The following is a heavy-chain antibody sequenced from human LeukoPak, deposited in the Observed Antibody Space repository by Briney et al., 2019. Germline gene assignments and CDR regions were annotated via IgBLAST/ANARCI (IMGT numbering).Heavy chain of an antibody. Sequence: GSLRLSCAASGFTFSSYWMHWVRQAPGKGLVWVSRINGDGSNTNYADFVKGRFTISRDNAKNTLYLQMDSLRAEDTAVYYCTRDGFYGSGTIVDYWGQGTLVTVSS. V-gene: IGHV3-74*01. CDR3: TRDGFYGSGTIVDY. CDR2: INGDGSNT. J-gene: IGHJ4*02. D-gene: IGHD3-10*01. CDR1: GFTFSSYW.